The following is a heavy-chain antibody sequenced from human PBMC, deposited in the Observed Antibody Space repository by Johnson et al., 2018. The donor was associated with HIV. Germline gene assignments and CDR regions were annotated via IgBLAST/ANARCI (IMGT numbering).Heavy chain of an antibody. Sequence: EQLVESGGGVVRPGGSLRLSCAASGFTFDDYGMSWVRQAPGKGLEWVSGINWNGGSAGHADSLKGRFIISRENAKNALYLQMNSLRAGDTAVYYCVRDRRGGAFDIWGQGTMVTVSS. CDR3: VRDRRGGAFDI. CDR2: INWNGGSA. D-gene: IGHD3-16*01. J-gene: IGHJ3*02. V-gene: IGHV3-20*04. CDR1: GFTFDDYG.